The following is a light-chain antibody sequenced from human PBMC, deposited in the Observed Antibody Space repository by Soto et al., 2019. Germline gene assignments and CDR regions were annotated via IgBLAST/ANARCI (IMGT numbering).Light chain of an antibody. CDR3: QQYGSSPPFT. CDR1: QSVSSSY. CDR2: GAS. V-gene: IGKV3-20*01. J-gene: IGKJ3*01. Sequence: EIVLTQSPGTLSLSPGERATLSCRASQSVSSSYLAWYQQTPGQAPRLLIYGASSRATGIPDRFSGSESGTDFTLTISRLEPEDFAVYYCQQYGSSPPFTFGPGTKVDIK.